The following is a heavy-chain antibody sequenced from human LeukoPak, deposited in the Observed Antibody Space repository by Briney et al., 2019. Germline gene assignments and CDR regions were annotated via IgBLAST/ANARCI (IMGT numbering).Heavy chain of an antibody. Sequence: GASVKVSCKASGFTFTSSAVQWMRQARGQRLEWIGWIVVGSGNTNYAQKFQERVTITRDMSTSTAYMELGSLRSEDTAVYYCAADSQYGSGSYRFDYWGQGTLVTVSS. CDR1: GFTFTSSA. D-gene: IGHD3-10*01. CDR2: IVVGSGNT. CDR3: AADSQYGSGSYRFDY. V-gene: IGHV1-58*01. J-gene: IGHJ4*02.